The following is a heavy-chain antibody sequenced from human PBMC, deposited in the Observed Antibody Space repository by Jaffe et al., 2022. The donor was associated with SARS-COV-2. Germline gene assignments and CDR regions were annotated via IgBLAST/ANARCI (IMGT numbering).Heavy chain of an antibody. D-gene: IGHD3-10*01. V-gene: IGHV3-48*02. J-gene: IGHJ6*02. CDR3: AREGGSARFGELLKGMRYGMDV. CDR1: GFTFSSYS. CDR2: ISSSSSTI. Sequence: EVQLVESGGGLVQPGGSLRLSCAASGFTFSSYSMNWVRQAPGKGLEWVSYISSSSSTIYYADSVKGRFTISRDNAKNSLYLQMNSLRDEDTAVYYCAREGGSARFGELLKGMRYGMDVWGQGTTVTVSS.